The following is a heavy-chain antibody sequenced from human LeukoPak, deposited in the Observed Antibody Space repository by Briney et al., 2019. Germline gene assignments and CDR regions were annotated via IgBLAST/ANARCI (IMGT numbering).Heavy chain of an antibody. CDR1: GFTFSDYY. Sequence: GGSLRLSCAASGFTFSDYYVSWIRQAPGKGLEWVSYIGSSGSTIYYADSVKGRFTISRDNAKNSLYLQMNSLRAEDTAVYYCARADYYYGMDVWGQGTTVTVSS. CDR2: IGSSGSTI. V-gene: IGHV3-11*01. J-gene: IGHJ6*02. CDR3: ARADYYYGMDV.